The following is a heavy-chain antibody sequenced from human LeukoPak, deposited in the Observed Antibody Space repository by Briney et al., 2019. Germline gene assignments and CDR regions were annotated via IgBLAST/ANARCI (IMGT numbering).Heavy chain of an antibody. CDR1: GYSFTSYW. CDR2: IYPGDSDT. CDR3: ARPQTPYYYDSSGYNAFDI. D-gene: IGHD3-22*01. V-gene: IGHV5-51*01. J-gene: IGHJ3*02. Sequence: GESLKISCKGSGYSFTSYWIGWVRQIPGKGLEWMGIIYPGDSDTRYSPSFQGQVTISADKSISTAYLQWSSLKASDTAMYYCARPQTPYYYDSSGYNAFDIWGQGTMVTVSS.